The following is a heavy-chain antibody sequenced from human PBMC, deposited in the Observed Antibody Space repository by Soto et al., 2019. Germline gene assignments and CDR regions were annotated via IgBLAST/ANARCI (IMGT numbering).Heavy chain of an antibody. V-gene: IGHV1-69*02. CDR3: ARVLGYSRSWYPREGWFDP. J-gene: IGHJ5*02. CDR1: GGTFSSYT. D-gene: IGHD6-13*01. CDR2: IIPILGIA. Sequence: QVQLVQSGAEVKKPGSSVKVSCKASGGTFSSYTISWVRQAPGQGLEWMGRIIPILGIANYAQKFQGRVTITADNSTSTAYMELSSLRSEDTVVYYCARVLGYSRSWYPREGWFDPWGQGTLVTVSS.